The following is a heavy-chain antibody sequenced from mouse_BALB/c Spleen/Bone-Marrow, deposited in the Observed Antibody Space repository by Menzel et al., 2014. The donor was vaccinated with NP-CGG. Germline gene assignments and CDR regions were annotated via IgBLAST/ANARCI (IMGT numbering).Heavy chain of an antibody. CDR1: GYTFTSYW. CDR2: IYPGDGDT. Sequence: QVQLQQSGAELARPGASVKLSCKASGYTFTSYWMQRVKQRPGQGLEWIGAIYPGDGDTRYTQKLKGKATLTADKSSSTAYMQLSSLASEDSAVYYCARGYPSDYWGLGTTLTVSS. J-gene: IGHJ2*01. D-gene: IGHD3-2*02. V-gene: IGHV1-87*01. CDR3: ARGYPSDY.